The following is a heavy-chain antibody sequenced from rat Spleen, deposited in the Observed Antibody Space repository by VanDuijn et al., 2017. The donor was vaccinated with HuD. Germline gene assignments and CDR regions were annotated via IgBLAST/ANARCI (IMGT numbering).Heavy chain of an antibody. V-gene: IGHV5-20*01. J-gene: IGHJ3*01. Sequence: EVQLVESGGDLVQPGRSLKLSCAASGFTFGDYYMAWVRQAPTKGLEWVAYIGFNGGGTYYRDSVKGRFTISRDNGKNTLYLQMDSLRSEDTATYYCATHFAYWGQGTLVTVSS. CDR1: GFTFGDYY. CDR2: IGFNGGGT. CDR3: ATHFAY.